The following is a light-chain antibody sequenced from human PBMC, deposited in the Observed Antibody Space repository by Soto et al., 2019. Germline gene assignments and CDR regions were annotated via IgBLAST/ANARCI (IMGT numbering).Light chain of an antibody. CDR1: TGAVTSGYY. Sequence: QTVVTQEPSLTVSQGGTVTLTCASSTGAVTSGYYPNWFQQKPGQAPRALIYSTNNKYSWTPVRFSGSLLGGKAALTLSGVQPEDESEYYCLLYYGGQMGVFGGGTKLTV. J-gene: IGLJ2*01. CDR3: LLYYGGQMGV. V-gene: IGLV7-43*01. CDR2: STN.